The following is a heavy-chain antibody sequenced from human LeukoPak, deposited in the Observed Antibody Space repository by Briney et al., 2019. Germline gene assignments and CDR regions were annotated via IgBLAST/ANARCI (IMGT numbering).Heavy chain of an antibody. CDR3: ARDMTGSHNWFDP. J-gene: IGHJ5*02. V-gene: IGHV3-30*04. Sequence: GRSLRLSCAASGFTFSSYAMHWVRQAPGKGLEWVAVISYDGSNKYYADSVKGRFTISRDNSKNTLYLQMNSLRAEDTAVYYCARDMTGSHNWFDPWGQGTLATVSS. CDR1: GFTFSSYA. CDR2: ISYDGSNK. D-gene: IGHD3-9*01.